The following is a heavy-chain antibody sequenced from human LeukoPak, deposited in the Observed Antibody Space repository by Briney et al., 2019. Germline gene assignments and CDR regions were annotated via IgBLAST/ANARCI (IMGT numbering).Heavy chain of an antibody. Sequence: GGSLRLSCAASGFIFSNNYMSWVRQAPGKGLEWVSVIYSGGGTYSADSVKGRFTISRDNSKNTLYLQMNNLRAEDTAVYYCARGIQLTLAAHAFDIWGPGTMVTVSS. CDR3: ARGIQLTLAAHAFDI. CDR1: GFIFSNNY. CDR2: IYSGGGT. V-gene: IGHV3-53*01. J-gene: IGHJ3*02. D-gene: IGHD1-1*01.